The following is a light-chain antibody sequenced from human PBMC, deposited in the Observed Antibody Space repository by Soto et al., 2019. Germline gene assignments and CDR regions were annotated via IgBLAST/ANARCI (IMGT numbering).Light chain of an antibody. V-gene: IGKV3D-7*01. Sequence: IVFTQFPGTLSLSPGERATLSCRASHTVTRNYLAWHQYKPDQTPRLLVYSASAWATGIPARFSGSGSGTDLAFTISILHPEDFEVYFCQHHYNGTWWTFGQGTKVDIK. J-gene: IGKJ1*01. CDR3: QHHYNGTWWT. CDR2: SAS. CDR1: HTVTRNY.